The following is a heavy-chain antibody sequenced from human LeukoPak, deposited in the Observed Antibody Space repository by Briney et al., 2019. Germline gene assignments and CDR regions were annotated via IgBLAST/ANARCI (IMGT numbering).Heavy chain of an antibody. CDR2: ISGSGGST. Sequence: GGSLRLSCAASGFTFDDYGMSWVRQAPGKGLEWVSGISGSGGSTYYADSVKGRFTISRDNSKNTLYLQMNSLRAEDTAVYYCAKDISGGDCPDYWGQGTLVTVSS. D-gene: IGHD2-21*02. V-gene: IGHV3-23*01. CDR3: AKDISGGDCPDY. J-gene: IGHJ4*02. CDR1: GFTFDDYG.